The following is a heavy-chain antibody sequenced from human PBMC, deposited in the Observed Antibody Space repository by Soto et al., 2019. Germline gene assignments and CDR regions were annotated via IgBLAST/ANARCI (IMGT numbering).Heavy chain of an antibody. CDR1: GGSFSGYY. J-gene: IGHJ6*02. CDR2: INHSGST. CDR3: AREDHYYYYYGMDV. V-gene: IGHV4-34*01. Sequence: SETLSLTCAVYGGSFSGYYWSWIRQPPGKGLEWIGEINHSGSTNYNPSLKSRVTISVETSKNQFSLKLSSVTAADTAVYYCAREDHYYYYYGMDVWGQGTTVTVSS.